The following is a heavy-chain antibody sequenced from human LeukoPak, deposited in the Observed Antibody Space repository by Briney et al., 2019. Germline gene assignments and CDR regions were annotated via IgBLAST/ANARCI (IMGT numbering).Heavy chain of an antibody. CDR1: GGSFSGHY. CDR2: INHSGSI. D-gene: IGHD1-7*01. J-gene: IGHJ5*02. Sequence: SETLSLTCAVYGGSFSGHYWNWIRQPPGKGLEWIGEINHSGSIDYNPSLKSRLTISVDTSRNQFSLKVSSVTAADTAVYFCARAFHWNYGSNWFDPWGQGTLVNVSS. V-gene: IGHV4-34*01. CDR3: ARAFHWNYGSNWFDP.